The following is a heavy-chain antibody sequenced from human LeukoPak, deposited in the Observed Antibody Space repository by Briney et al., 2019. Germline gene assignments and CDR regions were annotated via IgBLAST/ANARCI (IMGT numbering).Heavy chain of an antibody. CDR1: GGTFSSYA. CDR3: ARSYYYGSGSYAFDY. D-gene: IGHD3-10*01. V-gene: IGHV1-69*05. Sequence: SVKVSCKASGGTFSSYAISWVRQAPGQGLEWMGGIIPIFGTANYAQKFRGRVTITTDESTSTAYMELSSLRSEDTAVYYCARSYYYGSGSYAFDYWGQGTLVTVSS. J-gene: IGHJ4*02. CDR2: IIPIFGTA.